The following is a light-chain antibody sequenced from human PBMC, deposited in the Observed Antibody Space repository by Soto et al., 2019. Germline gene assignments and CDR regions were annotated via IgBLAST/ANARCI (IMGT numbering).Light chain of an antibody. J-gene: IGLJ2*01. V-gene: IGLV1-51*01. CDR3: GTWDSSLSANV. CDR1: SSNIGNNY. CDR2: DNN. Sequence: QSVLTQPPSVSAAPGQKVTISCSGSSSNIGNNYVSWYQQLPGTAPKLLIYDNNKRPSGIPDRFSGSKSGTSATLGITGLQTGDEADYYCGTWDSSLSANVFGGGTQLTVL.